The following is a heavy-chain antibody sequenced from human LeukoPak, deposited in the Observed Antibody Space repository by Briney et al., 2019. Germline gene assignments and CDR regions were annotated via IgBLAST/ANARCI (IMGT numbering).Heavy chain of an antibody. CDR3: ASSYSSDWYSRWIDY. Sequence: GGSLRLSCAASGFTFSSYSMNWVRQAPGKGLEWVSSISGSSSYIYYADSVKGRFTISRHNAKNSLYLQMNSLRAEDTAVYYCASSYSSDWYSRWIDYWGQGTLVTVSS. V-gene: IGHV3-21*01. D-gene: IGHD6-19*01. CDR2: ISGSSSYI. J-gene: IGHJ4*02. CDR1: GFTFSSYS.